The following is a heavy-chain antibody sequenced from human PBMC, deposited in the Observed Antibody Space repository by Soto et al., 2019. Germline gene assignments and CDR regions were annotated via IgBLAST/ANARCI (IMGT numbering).Heavy chain of an antibody. Sequence: QVQLVESGGGVVQPGRSLRLSCAVSGFTVSTHGMHWVRQAPGKGLEWVAVISRDGNTKYYADSVKGRFTISRDNSRNTLFLEMYSLRGDDMAVYYCTGEVASGYCGQGTLVTVSS. D-gene: IGHD2-8*02. CDR2: ISRDGNTK. CDR1: GFTVSTHG. CDR3: TGEVASGY. J-gene: IGHJ4*02. V-gene: IGHV3-30*03.